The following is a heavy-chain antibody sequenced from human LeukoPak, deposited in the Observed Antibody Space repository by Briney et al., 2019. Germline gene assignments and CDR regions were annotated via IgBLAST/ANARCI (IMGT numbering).Heavy chain of an antibody. Sequence: SGGSLTLSCAASGFTFSDYAMSWVRQAPGKGLEWVSTASYYVGKQYHADSVRGRFTVSRDNSRNTVSLQMSSLRVEDTGTYYCAKAGIGADGAGFLCEYWGQGTLVTVSS. CDR3: AKAGIGADGAGFLCEY. CDR1: GFTFSDYA. D-gene: IGHD1-1*01. J-gene: IGHJ4*02. V-gene: IGHV3-23*01. CDR2: ASYYVGKQ.